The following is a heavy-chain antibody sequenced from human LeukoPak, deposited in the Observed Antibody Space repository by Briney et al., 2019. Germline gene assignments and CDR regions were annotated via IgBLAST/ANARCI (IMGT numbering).Heavy chain of an antibody. D-gene: IGHD6-19*01. V-gene: IGHV4-59*08. J-gene: IGHJ3*02. Sequence: SETLSLTCTVAGGSISSYYWSWIRQPPGKGLEWIGYIYYSGSTNYNPSLKSRVTISVDTSKNQFSLKLSSVTAADTAVYYCVYGSGWSDALDIWGQGTMVTVSS. CDR2: IYYSGST. CDR3: VYGSGWSDALDI. CDR1: GGSISSYY.